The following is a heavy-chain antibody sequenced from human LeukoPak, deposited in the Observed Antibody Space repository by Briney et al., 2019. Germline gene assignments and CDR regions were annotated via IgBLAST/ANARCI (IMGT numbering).Heavy chain of an antibody. CDR2: IYHSGST. Sequence: SETLSLTCTVSGGSISSGGYYWSWIRQPPGKGLEWIGYIYHSGSTYYNPSLKSRVTISVNRSKNQFSLRLSSVTAADTAVYYCARLGSGSYSIDYWGQGTLVTVSS. J-gene: IGHJ4*02. CDR1: GGSISSGGYY. V-gene: IGHV4-30-2*02. D-gene: IGHD1-26*01. CDR3: ARLGSGSYSIDY.